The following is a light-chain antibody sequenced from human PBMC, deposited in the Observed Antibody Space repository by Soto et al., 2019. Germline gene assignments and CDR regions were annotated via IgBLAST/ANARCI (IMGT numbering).Light chain of an antibody. J-gene: IGLJ1*01. CDR3: SSYTSNNTHV. V-gene: IGLV2-14*01. CDR1: SSDVGGYNY. Sequence: QSVLTQPASVSGSPGQSITISCTGTSSDVGGYNYVSWYQQHPGKAPKLMIYDVSNRPSGVSNRFSGSKSGNTASLTISGLQAEDEADYYCSSYTSNNTHVFGTGTKVTVL. CDR2: DVS.